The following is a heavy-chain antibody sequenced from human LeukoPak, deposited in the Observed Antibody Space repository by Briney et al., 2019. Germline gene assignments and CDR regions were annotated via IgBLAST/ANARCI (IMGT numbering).Heavy chain of an antibody. Sequence: ASVKVSCKASGGTFSSYAISWVRQAPGQGLEWMGWINPNSGGTNYAQKFQGRVTMTRDTSISTAYMELSRLRSDDTAVYYCALLGEVDYYMDVWGKGTTVTVSS. J-gene: IGHJ6*03. CDR2: INPNSGGT. CDR3: ALLGEVDYYMDV. D-gene: IGHD3-16*01. CDR1: GGTFSSYA. V-gene: IGHV1-2*02.